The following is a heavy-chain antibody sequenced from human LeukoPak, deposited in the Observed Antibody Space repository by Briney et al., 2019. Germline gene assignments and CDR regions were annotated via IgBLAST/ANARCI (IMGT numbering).Heavy chain of an antibody. CDR1: GFTFSSYP. J-gene: IGHJ4*02. Sequence: GGSLRLSCAASGFTFSSYPMHWVRQAPGKGLEYVSAIASNGGSTYYANSVKGRFTISRDNSKNTLYLQVGSLRVEDMAVYYCARAYCSSTSCSLDSWGQGTLVTVSS. CDR3: ARAYCSSTSCSLDS. CDR2: IASNGGST. D-gene: IGHD2-2*01. V-gene: IGHV3-64*01.